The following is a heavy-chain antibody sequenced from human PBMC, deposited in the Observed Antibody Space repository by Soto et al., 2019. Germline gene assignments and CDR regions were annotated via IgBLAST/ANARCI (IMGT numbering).Heavy chain of an antibody. J-gene: IGHJ4*02. Sequence: EVQLLESGGGLVQPGGSLRLSCAASGFTFSTYAMSWVRQAPGKGLEWVSGMSGSGGSTYYADSVKGRFTISRDNSKNTLYLQMNSLRAEDPAVYYCMNLYSYGSGSYYKWGQGNLVTVSS. D-gene: IGHD3-10*01. CDR3: MNLYSYGSGSYYK. CDR1: GFTFSTYA. CDR2: MSGSGGST. V-gene: IGHV3-23*01.